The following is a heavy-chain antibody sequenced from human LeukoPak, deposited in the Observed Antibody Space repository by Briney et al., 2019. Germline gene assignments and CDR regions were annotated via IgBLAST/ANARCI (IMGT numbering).Heavy chain of an antibody. CDR3: AKGATDYDILTGYDY. D-gene: IGHD3-9*01. Sequence: GGSLRLSCAASGFTFSSYAMSWVRQAPGKGLEWVSAISGSGGSTYYAGSVKGRFTISRDNSKNTLYLQMNSLRAEDTAVYYCAKGATDYDILTGYDYWGQGTLVTVSS. CDR1: GFTFSSYA. J-gene: IGHJ4*02. V-gene: IGHV3-23*01. CDR2: ISGSGGST.